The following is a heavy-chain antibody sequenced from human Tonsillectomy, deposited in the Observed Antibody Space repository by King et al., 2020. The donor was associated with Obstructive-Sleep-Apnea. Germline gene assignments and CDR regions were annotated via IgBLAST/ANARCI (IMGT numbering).Heavy chain of an antibody. CDR1: GFTYNNYA. Sequence: VQLVESGGTLVQPGGSLRLSCIRSGFTYNNYALNWVRQAPGKGLEWVAAISGDGGSTYYADSVKGRFTLSRDSSKKTLYLQMNSLRVEDTALYYCAKENSPYYEKSYFDYWGQGTLVTVSS. V-gene: IGHV3-23*04. J-gene: IGHJ4*02. CDR2: ISGDGGST. D-gene: IGHD3-3*01. CDR3: AKENSPYYEKSYFDY.